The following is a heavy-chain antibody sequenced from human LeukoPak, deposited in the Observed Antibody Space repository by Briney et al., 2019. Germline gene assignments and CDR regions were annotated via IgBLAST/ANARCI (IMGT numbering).Heavy chain of an antibody. J-gene: IGHJ4*02. V-gene: IGHV3-23*01. CDR3: ARDRGPYYDILTTLWY. D-gene: IGHD3-9*01. Sequence: SGGSLRLSCAASGFTFSSYAMSWVRQAPGKGLEWVSTISGSGGSTFYADSVKGRFTISRDNSKNTLYLQMNSLRAEDTAVYYCARDRGPYYDILTTLWYWGQGTLVTVSS. CDR1: GFTFSSYA. CDR2: ISGSGGST.